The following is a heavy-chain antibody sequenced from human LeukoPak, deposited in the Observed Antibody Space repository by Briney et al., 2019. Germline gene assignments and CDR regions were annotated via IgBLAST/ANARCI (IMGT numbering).Heavy chain of an antibody. D-gene: IGHD2-2*01. CDR3: ARHIVVVPAGAHYYMDV. CDR2: IYHSGST. V-gene: IGHV4-38-2*01. J-gene: IGHJ6*03. Sequence: SETLSLTCAVSGYSISSGYYWGWIRQPPGKGLEWIGSIYHSGSTYYNPSLKSRVTISVDTSKNQFSLKLSSVTAADTAVYYCARHIVVVPAGAHYYMDVWGKGTTVTVSS. CDR1: GYSISSGYY.